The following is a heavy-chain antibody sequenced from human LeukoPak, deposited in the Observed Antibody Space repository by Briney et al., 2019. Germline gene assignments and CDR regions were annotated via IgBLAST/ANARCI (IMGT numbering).Heavy chain of an antibody. CDR3: ARPEAYYDILTGYYLPGIDY. CDR1: GFTFSSYA. D-gene: IGHD3-9*01. Sequence: GGSLRLSCAASGFTFSSYAMHWVRQAPGKGLEWVAVISYDGSNKYYADSVKGRFTISRDNSKNTLYLQMNSLRAEDTAVYYCARPEAYYDILTGYYLPGIDYWGQGTLVTVSS. J-gene: IGHJ4*02. CDR2: ISYDGSNK. V-gene: IGHV3-30*04.